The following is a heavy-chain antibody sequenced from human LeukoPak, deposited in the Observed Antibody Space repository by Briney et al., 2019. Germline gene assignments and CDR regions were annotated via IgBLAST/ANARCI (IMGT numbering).Heavy chain of an antibody. CDR1: VYTXTSHY. Sequence: ASVKVSCKASVYTXTSHYMHWVRQAPGQGFDWMGINNPSGGSTTHAQKSQGRVTMTRDTSTSTVYMELSSLRSEDTALYYCARDVIAAPGDTLWYWGQGTLVTVSS. V-gene: IGHV1-46*01. CDR3: ARDVIAAPGDTLWY. CDR2: NNPSGGST. J-gene: IGHJ4*02. D-gene: IGHD6-13*01.